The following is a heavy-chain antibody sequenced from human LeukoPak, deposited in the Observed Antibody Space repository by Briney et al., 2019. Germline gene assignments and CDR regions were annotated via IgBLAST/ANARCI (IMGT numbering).Heavy chain of an antibody. D-gene: IGHD6-6*01. V-gene: IGHV4-4*07. CDR1: GGSISSYY. Sequence: SEALSLTCTVSGGSISSYYWSWIRQPAGKGLEWIGRIYTSGSTNYNPSLKSRVTMSVDTSKNQFSLKLSSVTAADTAVYYCARRAYSSSSFDYWGQGTLVTVSS. CDR2: IYTSGST. CDR3: ARRAYSSSSFDY. J-gene: IGHJ4*02.